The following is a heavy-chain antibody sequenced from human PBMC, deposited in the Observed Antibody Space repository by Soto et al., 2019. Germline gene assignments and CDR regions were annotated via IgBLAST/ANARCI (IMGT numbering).Heavy chain of an antibody. D-gene: IGHD6-13*01. CDR3: ARPTALYSSRPRFDP. V-gene: IGHV1-18*04. CDR1: GYPFTSYG. CDR2: ISAYNGNT. Sequence: XSVKVSITASGYPFTSYGIIWVRQAPGQGLEWMGWISAYNGNTNYAQKLQGRVTMTTDTSTSTAYMELRSLRSDDTAVYYCARPTALYSSRPRFDPCGQGTLVTVSS. J-gene: IGHJ5*02.